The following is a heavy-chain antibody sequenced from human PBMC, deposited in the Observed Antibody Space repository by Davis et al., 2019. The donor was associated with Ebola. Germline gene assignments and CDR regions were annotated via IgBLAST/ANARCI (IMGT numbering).Heavy chain of an antibody. CDR1: GGSFSGYY. J-gene: IGHJ4*02. CDR3: ARGPSMVSFDY. V-gene: IGHV4-34*01. Sequence: SETLSLTCAVYGGSFSGYYWSWIRQPPGKGLEWIGEINHSGSTNYNPPLKSRVTISVDTSKNQFSLKLSSVTAADTAVYYCARGPSMVSFDYWGQGTLVTVSS. D-gene: IGHD2-8*01. CDR2: INHSGST.